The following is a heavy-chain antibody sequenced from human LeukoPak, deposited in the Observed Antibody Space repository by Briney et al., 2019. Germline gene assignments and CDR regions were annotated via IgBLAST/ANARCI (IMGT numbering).Heavy chain of an antibody. J-gene: IGHJ6*03. CDR1: GGSISISSYY. CDR3: STDRGRRDGYIYILYYMDV. V-gene: IGHV4-39*02. Sequence: SETLSLTCTVSGGSISISSYYWGWIRQPPGKGLEWIGSIYYSGSTYYNPSLKSRVTISVDTSKNQFSLKLSSVTAADTAVYYCSTDRGRRDGYIYILYYMDVWGKGITVTVSS. D-gene: IGHD5-24*01. CDR2: IYYSGST.